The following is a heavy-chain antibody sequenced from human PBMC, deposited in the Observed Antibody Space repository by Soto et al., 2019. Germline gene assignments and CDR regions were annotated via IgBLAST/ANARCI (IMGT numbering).Heavy chain of an antibody. D-gene: IGHD6-19*01. V-gene: IGHV3-13*01. CDR3: ARGWGIAVAGGMDV. J-gene: IGHJ6*02. Sequence: SLRLSCAASGFTFSSYDMHWVRQATGKGLEWVSAIGTAGDTYYPGSVKGRFTISRENAKNSLYLQMNSLRAEDTAVYYCARGWGIAVAGGMDVWGQGTTVTV. CDR1: GFTFSSYD. CDR2: IGTAGDT.